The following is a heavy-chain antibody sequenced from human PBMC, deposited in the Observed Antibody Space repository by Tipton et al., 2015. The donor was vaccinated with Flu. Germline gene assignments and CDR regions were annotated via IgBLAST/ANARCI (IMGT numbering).Heavy chain of an antibody. CDR1: GYPFLSYD. D-gene: IGHD3-16*01. V-gene: IGHV1-8*01. Sequence: QLVQSGAEVKKPGASVKVSCKASGYPFLSYDIQWVRQATGRGLEWMGWMDPNSGNTGYAQKIQGRVVMTRDTSTGTAYMELSSLTSEDTAVYYCARLQLRLRWGMDHFFGMGVWGQGTTVTVSS. J-gene: IGHJ6*02. CDR3: ARLQLRLRWGMDHFFGMGV. CDR2: MDPNSGNT.